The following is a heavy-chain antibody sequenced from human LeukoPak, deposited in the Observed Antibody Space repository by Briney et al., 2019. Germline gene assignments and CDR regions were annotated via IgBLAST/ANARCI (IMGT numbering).Heavy chain of an antibody. Sequence: SETLSLTXXVSGGSISXXXXXXXXQPPXXXXXXXXYIYXXXXXXXNPSXXXXXXXSXDTSKNQFSLKLSSVTAADTAVYFCARQVWYYDRSAFDIWGQGTMVTVSS. D-gene: IGHD3-22*01. J-gene: IGHJ3*02. CDR1: GGSISXXX. CDR2: IYXXXXX. V-gene: IGHV4-59*08. CDR3: ARQVWYYDRSAFDI.